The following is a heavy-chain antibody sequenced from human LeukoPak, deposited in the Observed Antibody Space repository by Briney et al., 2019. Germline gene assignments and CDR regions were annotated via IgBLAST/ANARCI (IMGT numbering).Heavy chain of an antibody. CDR1: GFTFSSYG. CDR2: IANTGGNT. CDR3: AKEGIGAAGRRFDC. Sequence: GGPLRLSCVASGFTFSSYGMNWVRQAPGKGLQWVSGIANTGGNTYYADSVRGRFTISRDNSKNTLYLQMNSLRDEDTAVYYCAKEGIGAAGRRFDCWGQGTPVTVSS. D-gene: IGHD6-13*01. J-gene: IGHJ4*02. V-gene: IGHV3-23*01.